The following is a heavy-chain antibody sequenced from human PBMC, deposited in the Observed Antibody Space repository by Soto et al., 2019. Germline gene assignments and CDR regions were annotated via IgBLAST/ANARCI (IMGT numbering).Heavy chain of an antibody. CDR3: ARDPPPPDY. Sequence: ASVKVSCTASGYTFTSYYMHWVRQAPGQGLEWMGWISAYSGNTDYTQKFKGRLTMATDTSTSTAYMELRSLRSDDTAVYYCARDPPPPDYWGQGTLVTVSS. CDR2: ISAYSGNT. V-gene: IGHV1-18*04. CDR1: GYTFTSYY. J-gene: IGHJ4*02.